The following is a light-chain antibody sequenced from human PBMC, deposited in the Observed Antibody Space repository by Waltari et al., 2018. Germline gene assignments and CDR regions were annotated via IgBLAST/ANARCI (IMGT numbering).Light chain of an antibody. CDR1: SGHISTV. J-gene: IGLJ3*02. CDR3: QTGGHGTWV. CDR2: VTSDGTH. V-gene: IGLV4-69*01. Sequence: QLVLTQLPSAAASLGASATLTCTPSSGHISTVIAWRQQQPEKGPRFLMKVTSDGTHSKGDEIPDRFSGSSSGAERYLTISSLQSEDEADYYCQTGGHGTWVFGGGTKLTVL.